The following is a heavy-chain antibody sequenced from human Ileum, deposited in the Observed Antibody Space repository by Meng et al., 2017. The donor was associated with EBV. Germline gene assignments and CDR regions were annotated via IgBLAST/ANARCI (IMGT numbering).Heavy chain of an antibody. CDR2: ISHDGTRP. Sequence: VNMGESGGAWVPPGRSLHISVQASGLTFGRWAMPWVRQAPGKGLQWVASISHDGTRPFYAAAVKDRFTISRDNSRNTLYLQLNSLRPEDTAVYYCAKEGDGDHWSSFDYWGPGTLVTVSS. V-gene: IGHV3-30*18. CDR3: AKEGDGDHWSSFDY. J-gene: IGHJ4*02. CDR1: GLTFGRWA. D-gene: IGHD2-8*02.